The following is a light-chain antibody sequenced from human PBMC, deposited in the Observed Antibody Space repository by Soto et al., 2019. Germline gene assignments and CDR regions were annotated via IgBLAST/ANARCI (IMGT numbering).Light chain of an antibody. Sequence: QSALTQPPSASGSLGQSVTISCTGFSNNYVSWYQQHPDKAPKLMIYEVTKLRSGVPDRFSGSKSGDTASLTVSGLQAEDEADYYCNSYAGNSNSLFGGGTKLTVL. CDR1: SNNY. CDR2: EVT. CDR3: NSYAGNSNSL. J-gene: IGLJ2*01. V-gene: IGLV2-8*01.